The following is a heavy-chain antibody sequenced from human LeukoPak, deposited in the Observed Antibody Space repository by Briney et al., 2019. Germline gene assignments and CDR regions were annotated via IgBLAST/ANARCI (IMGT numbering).Heavy chain of an antibody. CDR2: ITTSSGYI. CDR3: AKYGSSSLRAY. CDR1: GFTFSNYH. J-gene: IGHJ4*02. V-gene: IGHV3-21*01. Sequence: GGSLRLSCVASGFTFSNYHMNWVRQAPGKGLEWVSSITTSSGYIYYSDSVRGRFTISRDNAKNSLYLQMSNLRVEDTAVYYCAKYGSSSLRAYWGQGTLVTVSS. D-gene: IGHD6-6*01.